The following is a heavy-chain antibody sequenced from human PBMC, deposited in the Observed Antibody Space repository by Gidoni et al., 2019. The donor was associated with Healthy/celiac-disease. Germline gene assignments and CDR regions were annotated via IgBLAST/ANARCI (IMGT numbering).Heavy chain of an antibody. D-gene: IGHD3-10*01. CDR3: AKAIMVRGVIVDDAFDI. CDR2: IRWNSGSI. V-gene: IGHV3-9*01. J-gene: IGHJ3*02. Sequence: EVQLVESGGGLVQPGRSLRLSCAASGFTFYDYAMHWVRQAPGKGLEWVSGIRWNSGSIGYADSVKGRFTISRDNAKNSLYLQMNSLRAEDTALYYCAKAIMVRGVIVDDAFDIWGQGTMVTVSS. CDR1: GFTFYDYA.